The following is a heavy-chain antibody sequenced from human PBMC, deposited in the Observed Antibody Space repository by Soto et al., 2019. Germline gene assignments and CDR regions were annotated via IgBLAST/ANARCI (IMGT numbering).Heavy chain of an antibody. D-gene: IGHD3-10*01. Sequence: SETLSLTCAVYGGSFSGYYWSWIRQPPGKGLEWIGEINHSGSTNYNPSRNSRVTISVDTSKNQFSLKLSSVTAADTAVYYCARRAYYYGSGSYYKRKEYYYYGTDVWGQGTTVTVSS. CDR3: ARRAYYYGSGSYYKRKEYYYYGTDV. V-gene: IGHV4-34*01. J-gene: IGHJ6*02. CDR1: GGSFSGYY. CDR2: INHSGST.